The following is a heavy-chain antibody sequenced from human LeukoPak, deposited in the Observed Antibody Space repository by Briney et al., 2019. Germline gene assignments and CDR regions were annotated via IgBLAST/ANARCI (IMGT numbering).Heavy chain of an antibody. CDR3: ARNPGYSNYWSGPNWFDP. J-gene: IGHJ5*02. V-gene: IGHV4-59*01. CDR1: GGSISSSY. CDR2: IYYSGST. Sequence: PSETLSLTCNLSGGSISSSYWSWIRQPPGKGLEWIGYIYYSGSTNYNPSLKSRVTISADTPTNQFSLKLSSVTAADTAVYYCARNPGYSNYWSGPNWFDPWGQGTLVTVSS. D-gene: IGHD3-3*01.